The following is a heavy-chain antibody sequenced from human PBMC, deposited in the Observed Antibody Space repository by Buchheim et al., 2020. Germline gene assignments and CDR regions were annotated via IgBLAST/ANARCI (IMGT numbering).Heavy chain of an antibody. Sequence: QVQLVESGGGVVQPGRSLRLSCAASGFTFSSYGLHWVRQAPGKGLEWVAIMLYDGSNKYYAESVKDRFTISSDISKKTLYLQMNSLRAEDTAVYYCARVRFADHVWGTYRYMDVWGQGTT. CDR3: ARVRFADHVWGTYRYMDV. V-gene: IGHV3-33*05. CDR1: GFTFSSYG. D-gene: IGHD3-16*02. J-gene: IGHJ6*02. CDR2: MLYDGSNK.